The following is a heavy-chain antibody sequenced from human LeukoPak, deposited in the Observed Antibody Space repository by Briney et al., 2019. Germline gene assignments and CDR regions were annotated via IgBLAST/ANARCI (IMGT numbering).Heavy chain of an antibody. CDR2: INAGNGNT. CDR1: GYTFTSYA. D-gene: IGHD3-10*01. Sequence: GASVKVSCKASGYTFTSYAMQWVRQAPGQRLEWMGWINAGNGNTKYSQKFQGRVTITRDTSASTAYMELSSLRSEDTAVYYCARGPYYHNWFDPWGQGTLVTVSS. V-gene: IGHV1-3*01. CDR3: ARGPYYHNWFDP. J-gene: IGHJ5*02.